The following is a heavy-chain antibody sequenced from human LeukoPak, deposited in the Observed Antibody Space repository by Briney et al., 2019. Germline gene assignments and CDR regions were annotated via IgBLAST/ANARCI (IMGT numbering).Heavy chain of an antibody. D-gene: IGHD3-10*01. J-gene: IGHJ6*03. CDR1: GSSFRSFS. Sequence: GGPLRLSCAASGSSFRSFSMNWVREAPGKGLEGVSSISSSSSYIYYAGSVQGRFTITRDNVKNSLFLQMHSLRDDDTAVYYCARALAREFNSYSYYMDVWGKGTTVTVSS. CDR2: ISSSSSYI. V-gene: IGHV3-21*01. CDR3: ARALAREFNSYSYYMDV.